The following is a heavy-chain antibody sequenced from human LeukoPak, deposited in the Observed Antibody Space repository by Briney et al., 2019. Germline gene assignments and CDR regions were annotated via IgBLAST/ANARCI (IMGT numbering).Heavy chain of an antibody. Sequence: SETLSLTCTVSGGSISSGSYYWRWLRQPAGKGLEWIGRIYTSGGTNYNPSLKSRVTISVDTSKNQFSLKLSSVTAADTAVYYCASGGVVPATYYYYYYMDVWSEGTTVTVSS. CDR1: GGSISSGSYY. V-gene: IGHV4-61*02. J-gene: IGHJ6*03. CDR2: IYTSGGT. D-gene: IGHD2-2*01. CDR3: ASGGVVPATYYYYYYMDV.